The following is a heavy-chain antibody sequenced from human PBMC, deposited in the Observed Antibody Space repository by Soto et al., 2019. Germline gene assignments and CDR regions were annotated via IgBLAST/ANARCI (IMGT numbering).Heavy chain of an antibody. J-gene: IGHJ6*03. CDR2: IGGGGGST. CDR1: GFTFSSYA. D-gene: IGHD1-26*01. Sequence: GSLRLSCAASGFTFSSYAMTWVRQAPGKGLEWVSSIGGGGGSTHYADSVKGRFAVSRDNSKNTLYLQMNSLRAEDTAVYYCAKKSGPITTTPFYYYYYMDVWAKGTTVTVSS. CDR3: AKKSGPITTTPFYYYYYMDV. V-gene: IGHV3-23*01.